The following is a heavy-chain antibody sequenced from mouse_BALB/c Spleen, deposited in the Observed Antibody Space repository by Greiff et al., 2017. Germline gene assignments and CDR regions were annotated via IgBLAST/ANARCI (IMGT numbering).Heavy chain of an antibody. Sequence: VKLMESGPGLVQPSQSLSITCTVSGFSLTSYGVHWVRQSPGKGLEWLGVIWSGGSTDYNAAFISRLSISKDNSKSQVFFKMNSLQANDTAIYYCARHRYDGYAMDYWGQGTSVTVSS. V-gene: IGHV2-2*02. CDR3: ARHRYDGYAMDY. D-gene: IGHD2-14*01. J-gene: IGHJ4*01. CDR2: IWSGGST. CDR1: GFSLTSYG.